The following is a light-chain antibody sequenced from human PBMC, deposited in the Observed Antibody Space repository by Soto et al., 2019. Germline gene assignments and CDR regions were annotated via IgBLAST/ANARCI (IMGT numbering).Light chain of an antibody. CDR2: KAS. V-gene: IGKV1-5*03. J-gene: IGKJ1*01. Sequence: DIQMTQSPSTLSASVGDRVTITCRASQSISSWLAWYQQKPGKAPKLLIYKASSLESGVPSRFSRSGSGTESNITNNGLQPDNFTSFCCHHYNSYWRFLLGTKVEI. CDR1: QSISSW. CDR3: HHYNSYWR.